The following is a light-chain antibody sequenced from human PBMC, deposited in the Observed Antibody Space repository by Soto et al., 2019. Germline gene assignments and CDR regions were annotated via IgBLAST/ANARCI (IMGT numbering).Light chain of an antibody. J-gene: IGLJ2*01. Sequence: QSALTQPASMSGSPGQSITISCTGTRSDVGGYNYVSWYQQHPGKAPKLMIYEVSNRPSGVSNRFSGSKSGNTASLTISGLQAEAAADYYCASFTFRNSWVFGGGTQLTFL. V-gene: IGLV2-14*01. CDR3: ASFTFRNSWV. CDR2: EVS. CDR1: RSDVGGYNY.